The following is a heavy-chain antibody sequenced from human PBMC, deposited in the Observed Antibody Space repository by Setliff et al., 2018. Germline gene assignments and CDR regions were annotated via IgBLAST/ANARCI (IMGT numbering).Heavy chain of an antibody. Sequence: ASVKVSCKASGYTFTSYGFSWVRQAPGQGLEWMGWVSAYNGNTNYAQKLQGRVTMTTDTSTSTAYMELRSLRSDDTAVYYCARGQARIPIAAAVLLWGQGTLVTVSS. D-gene: IGHD6-13*01. CDR1: GYTFTSYG. V-gene: IGHV1-18*01. J-gene: IGHJ4*02. CDR3: ARGQARIPIAAAVLL. CDR2: VSAYNGNT.